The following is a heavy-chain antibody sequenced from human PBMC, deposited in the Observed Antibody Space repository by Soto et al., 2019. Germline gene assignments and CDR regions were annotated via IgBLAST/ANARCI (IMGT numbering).Heavy chain of an antibody. Sequence: PSETLSLTCTVSGDSVSSTTYYWSWIRQPPGKGLEWIGFIYYTGSTHYNPSLKSRVTISIDTSKNQFSLQLNSVTPDDTAVYYCTRFLAAGHDAFDVWGRGTMVTVSS. D-gene: IGHD6-13*01. J-gene: IGHJ3*01. CDR3: TRFLAAGHDAFDV. CDR2: IYYTGST. CDR1: GDSVSSTTYY. V-gene: IGHV4-61*01.